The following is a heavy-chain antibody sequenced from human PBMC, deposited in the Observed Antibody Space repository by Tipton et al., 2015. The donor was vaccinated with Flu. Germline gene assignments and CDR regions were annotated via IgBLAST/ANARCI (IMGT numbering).Heavy chain of an antibody. CDR3: AKEGGSSGSLDY. D-gene: IGHD3-22*01. J-gene: IGHJ4*02. V-gene: IGHV1-69*01. Sequence: QSGPEVKKPGSSVKVSCKASGVTFSSYAISWVRQAPGQGLEWMGGIIPIFGTPTYAQKFQGRVTITADGSTSTAYMELSSLRSEDTAVYYCAKEGGSSGSLDYWGQGTLVTASS. CDR2: IIPIFGTP. CDR1: GVTFSSYA.